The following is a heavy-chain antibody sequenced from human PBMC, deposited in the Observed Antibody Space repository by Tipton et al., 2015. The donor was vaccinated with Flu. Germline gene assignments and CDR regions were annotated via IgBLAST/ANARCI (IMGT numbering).Heavy chain of an antibody. CDR2: ITSSSDYI. CDR3: ARHDTSRSYADAFDI. CDR1: GFPFSGYW. Sequence: SLRLSCAASGFPFSGYWMHWVRQAPGKGLEWVSSITSSSDYIYYADSVKGRFTISRDNAKHSLYLQMNSLRAEDTAVYYCARHDTSRSYADAFDIWGQGRLVTVSS. D-gene: IGHD1-26*01. J-gene: IGHJ3*02. V-gene: IGHV3-21*01.